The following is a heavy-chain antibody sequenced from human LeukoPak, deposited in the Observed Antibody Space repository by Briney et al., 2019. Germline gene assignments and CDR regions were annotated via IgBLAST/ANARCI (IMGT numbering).Heavy chain of an antibody. CDR2: FDPEDGET. D-gene: IGHD1-26*01. V-gene: IGHV1-24*01. Sequence: PGRSLRLSCAASGFTFSSYAMHWVRQAPGKGLEWMGGFDPEDGETIYAQKFQGRVTMTEDTSTDTAYMELSSLRSEDTAVYYCATARSIVGATPFDYWGQGTLVTVSS. CDR3: ATARSIVGATPFDY. CDR1: GFTFSSYA. J-gene: IGHJ4*02.